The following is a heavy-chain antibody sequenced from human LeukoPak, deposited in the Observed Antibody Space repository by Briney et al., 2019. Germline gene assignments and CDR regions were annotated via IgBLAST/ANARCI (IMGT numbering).Heavy chain of an antibody. Sequence: PSETLSLTCTVSGGSISSSSYYWGWIRQPPGKGLEWIGYIYYRGSTNYNPSLKSRVTISVDTSKNQFSLKLSSVTAADTAVYYCARDGWDYYDSSGYYPSDAFDIWGQGTMVTVSS. V-gene: IGHV4-61*01. J-gene: IGHJ3*02. CDR2: IYYRGST. CDR1: GGSISSSSYY. D-gene: IGHD3-22*01. CDR3: ARDGWDYYDSSGYYPSDAFDI.